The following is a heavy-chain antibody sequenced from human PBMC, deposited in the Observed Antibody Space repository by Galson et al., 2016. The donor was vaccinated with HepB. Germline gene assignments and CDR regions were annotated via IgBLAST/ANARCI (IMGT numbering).Heavy chain of an antibody. CDR2: IYHSGST. CDR3: ARDRSSGSGNFGY. J-gene: IGHJ4*02. Sequence: LSLTCTVSGGSISSGSYYWSWIRQHPGKGLEWIGYIYHSGSTYYNPSLKSRVTISVDTSKNQFSLKLSSVTAADTAVYYCARDRSSGSGNFGYWGQGTLVTVSS. D-gene: IGHD3-10*01. V-gene: IGHV4-31*03. CDR1: GGSISSGSYY.